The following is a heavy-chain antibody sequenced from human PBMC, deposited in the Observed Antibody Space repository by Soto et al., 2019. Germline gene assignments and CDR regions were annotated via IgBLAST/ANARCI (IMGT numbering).Heavy chain of an antibody. V-gene: IGHV3-9*01. D-gene: IGHD6-19*01. Sequence: EVQLVESGGGLVQPGRSLRLSCAASGFTFDDYAMHWVRQAPGKGLEWVSGISWNSGSIGYADSVKGRFTISRDNAKNSLYLQMNSLRAEDTALYYCAKSLTGIAVAGSFEYWGQGTLVTVSS. CDR3: AKSLTGIAVAGSFEY. CDR2: ISWNSGSI. J-gene: IGHJ4*02. CDR1: GFTFDDYA.